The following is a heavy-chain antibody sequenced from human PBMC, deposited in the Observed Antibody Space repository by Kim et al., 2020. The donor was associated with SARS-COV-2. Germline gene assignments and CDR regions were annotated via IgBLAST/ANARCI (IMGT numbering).Heavy chain of an antibody. J-gene: IGHJ3*01. Sequence: GGSLRLSCAASGFTFRDAYMSWVRQAPGKGLEWLGRIKTQSDGGTADYIAPVKGRFTISRDDSKNTLYLEMKRLKTEDTGVYYCTTVMKWGHGTRGTVA. CDR2: IKTQSDGGTA. V-gene: IGHV3-15*01. CDR3: TTVMK. CDR1: GFTFRDAY.